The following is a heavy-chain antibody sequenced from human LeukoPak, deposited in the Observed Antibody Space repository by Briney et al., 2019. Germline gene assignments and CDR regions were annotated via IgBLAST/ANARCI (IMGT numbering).Heavy chain of an antibody. CDR2: IYYSGST. CDR1: GGSIGSYY. D-gene: IGHD6-13*01. Sequence: SETLSLTCTVSGGSIGSYYWSWIRQSPGKGLEWIGYIYYSGSTNYNPSLKSRVTISVDTSKNQLSLKLSSVTAADTAVYYCARDKSSWYAFDYWGQGTLVTVSS. J-gene: IGHJ4*02. CDR3: ARDKSSWYAFDY. V-gene: IGHV4-59*01.